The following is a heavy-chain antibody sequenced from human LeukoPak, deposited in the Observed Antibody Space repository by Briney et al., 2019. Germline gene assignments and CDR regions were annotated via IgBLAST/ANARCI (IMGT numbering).Heavy chain of an antibody. D-gene: IGHD6-13*01. CDR3: ARGHFEEDHSSSWYTSFDP. J-gene: IGHJ5*02. CDR1: GFTFSSYE. CDR2: ISSSGSTI. V-gene: IGHV3-48*03. Sequence: GGSLRLSCAASGFTFSSYEMNWVRQAPGKGLEWVSYISSSGSTIYYADSVKGRFTISRDNAKNSLYLQMNSLRAEDTAVYYCARGHFEEDHSSSWYTSFDPWGQGTLVTVSS.